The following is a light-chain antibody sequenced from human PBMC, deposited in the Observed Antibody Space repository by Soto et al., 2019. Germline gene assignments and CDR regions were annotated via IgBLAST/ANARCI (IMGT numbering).Light chain of an antibody. J-gene: IGKJ5*01. CDR1: QNLGTLY. CDR3: QQYKNWPL. CDR2: SAS. V-gene: IGKV3D-15*01. Sequence: EIVLTQSPGTLSLSPGERGTLSCRASQNLGTLYLAWFQQKSGQAPRLLIYSASRRATGIPDRFSGSGFGTEFTLTISSLQSEDFAVYYCQQYKNWPLFGQGTRLEVK.